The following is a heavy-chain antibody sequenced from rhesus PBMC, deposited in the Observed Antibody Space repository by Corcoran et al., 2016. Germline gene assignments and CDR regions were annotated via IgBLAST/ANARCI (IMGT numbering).Heavy chain of an antibody. CDR3: ARGTGLYGLDS. Sequence: QLQLQESGPGLMKPSETLSLTCAVSGGSISGNYGSWIRQPPGKGLEWIVRISGIGGSTDPNPSPKSRVTISTDTSKTQFSLKLRSVTAADTAVYYCARGTGLYGLDSWAQGVVVTVSS. V-gene: IGHV4-173*01. CDR2: ISGIGGST. CDR1: GGSISGNY. D-gene: IGHD2-15*01. J-gene: IGHJ6*01.